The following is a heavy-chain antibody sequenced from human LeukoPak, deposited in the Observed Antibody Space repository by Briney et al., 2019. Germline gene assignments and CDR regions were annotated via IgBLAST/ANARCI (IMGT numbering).Heavy chain of an antibody. CDR3: AREGRDGYNR. Sequence: SETLSLTCAVSGGSISSGGYSWSWIRQPPGKGLEWIGYIYHSGSTYYNPSLKSRVTISVDRSKNQFSLKLSSVTAADTAVYYCAREGRDGYNRWGQGTLVTVSS. D-gene: IGHD5-24*01. CDR2: IYHSGST. J-gene: IGHJ4*02. CDR1: GGSISSGGYS. V-gene: IGHV4-30-2*01.